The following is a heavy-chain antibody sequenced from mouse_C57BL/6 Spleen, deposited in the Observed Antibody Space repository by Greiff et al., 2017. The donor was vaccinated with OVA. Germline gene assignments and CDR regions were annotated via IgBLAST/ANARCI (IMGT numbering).Heavy chain of an antibody. J-gene: IGHJ3*01. CDR3: AREYYYGSSPWFAY. D-gene: IGHD1-1*01. V-gene: IGHV5-4*01. Sequence: DVKLVESGGGLVKPGGSLKLSCAASGFTFSSYAMSWVRQTPEKRLEWVATISDGGSYTYYPDNVKGRFTISRDNAKNNLYLQMSHLKSEDTAMYYCAREYYYGSSPWFAYWGQGTLVTVSA. CDR1: GFTFSSYA. CDR2: ISDGGSYT.